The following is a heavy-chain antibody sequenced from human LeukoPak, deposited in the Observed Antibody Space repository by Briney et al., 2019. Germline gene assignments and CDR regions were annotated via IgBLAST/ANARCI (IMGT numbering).Heavy chain of an antibody. J-gene: IGHJ6*03. CDR1: GFTFSSYD. CDR2: IWYDGSNK. Sequence: PGRSLRLSCAASGFTFSSYDMHWGRQAPGKELEGVEVIWYDGSNKYYADSVKGRFTTSRHNSKNTLYLQMNSLRAEDRAVYYCARDYYYYYMDVWGKGTTVTVSS. CDR3: ARDYYYYYMDV. V-gene: IGHV3-33*01.